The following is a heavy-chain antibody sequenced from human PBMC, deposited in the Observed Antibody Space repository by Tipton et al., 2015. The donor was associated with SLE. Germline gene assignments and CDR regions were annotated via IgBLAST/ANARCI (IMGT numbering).Heavy chain of an antibody. Sequence: TLSLTCAVYGGSFSGYYWSWIRQPPGKGLEWIGEINHSGSTNYNPSLKSRVTISLDTSKNQFSLKLSSVTAADTAVYYCAREGAGGSYWGQGTLVTVSS. CDR1: GGSFSGYY. CDR2: INHSGST. D-gene: IGHD1-26*01. J-gene: IGHJ4*02. V-gene: IGHV4-34*01. CDR3: AREGAGGSY.